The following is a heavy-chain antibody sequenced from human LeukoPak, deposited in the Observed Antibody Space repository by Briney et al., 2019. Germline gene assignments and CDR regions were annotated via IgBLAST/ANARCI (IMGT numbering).Heavy chain of an antibody. Sequence: GGSLRLSCAASGFTFSSYAMSWGRQAPGKGLEWVSAISGSGGSTYYADSVKGRFTISRDNSKNTLYLQMNSLRLEDTALYYCARGPYGGYERGWFGPWGQGTLVIVSS. CDR2: ISGSGGST. CDR1: GFTFSSYA. D-gene: IGHD5-12*01. CDR3: ARGPYGGYERGWFGP. V-gene: IGHV3-23*01. J-gene: IGHJ5*02.